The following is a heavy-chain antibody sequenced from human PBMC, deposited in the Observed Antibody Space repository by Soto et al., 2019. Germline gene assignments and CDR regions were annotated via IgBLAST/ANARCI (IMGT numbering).Heavy chain of an antibody. V-gene: IGHV3-30*18. J-gene: IGHJ4*02. CDR3: VKDGSLEVPDVPLEEYYFDH. Sequence: GGSLRLSCAASGFTFSGYGMHWVRQAPGKGLEGVAVISYHGRNKYYVDSVKGRFTISRDDSKNTLYLQMDSVRAEDTAVYYCVKDGSLEVPDVPLEEYYFDHWGQGTLVTVSS. D-gene: IGHD3-3*01. CDR2: ISYHGRNK. CDR1: GFTFSGYG.